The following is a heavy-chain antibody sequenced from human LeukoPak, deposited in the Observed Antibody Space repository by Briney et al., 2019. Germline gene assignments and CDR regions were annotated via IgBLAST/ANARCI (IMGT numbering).Heavy chain of an antibody. D-gene: IGHD4-11*01. V-gene: IGHV1-8*03. Sequence: ASVKVSCKASGCTFSSYDINWVRQATGQGLEWMGWMNPNSSNTGYAQKFQGRVTFTRNTSISTAHMELSSLRSEDTAVYYCARGVSADYSIYYYYYMDDWGKGTTVTVSS. J-gene: IGHJ6*03. CDR1: GCTFSSYD. CDR2: MNPNSSNT. CDR3: ARGVSADYSIYYYYYMDD.